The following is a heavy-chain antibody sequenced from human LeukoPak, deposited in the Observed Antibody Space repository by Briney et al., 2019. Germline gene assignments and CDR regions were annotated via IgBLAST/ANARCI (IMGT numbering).Heavy chain of an antibody. Sequence: SLRLSCAASGFTFDDYAMFWVRQAPGKGLEWVSGISWNSQIIDYADSVKGRFTISSDNAKNSLYLQMNSLRAEDTAVYYCARHGNSGYFDYWGQGTLVTVSS. CDR2: ISWNSQII. J-gene: IGHJ4*02. V-gene: IGHV3-9*01. CDR1: GFTFDDYA. D-gene: IGHD5-12*01. CDR3: ARHGNSGYFDY.